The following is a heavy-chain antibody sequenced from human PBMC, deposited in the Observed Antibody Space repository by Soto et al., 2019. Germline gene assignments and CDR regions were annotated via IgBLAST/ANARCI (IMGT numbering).Heavy chain of an antibody. Sequence: GGSLRLSCVGSGFTFSSYAISWVRQAPGEGLEWVSTISKRDGVTFYADSVKGRFTISRDNSKNTLYLQMNGLRAEDTAVYYCAKKKLETTPGNCFDYWGQGTLVTVSS. V-gene: IGHV3-23*01. CDR2: ISKRDGVT. CDR3: AKKKLETTPGNCFDY. D-gene: IGHD2-15*01. CDR1: GFTFSSYA. J-gene: IGHJ4*02.